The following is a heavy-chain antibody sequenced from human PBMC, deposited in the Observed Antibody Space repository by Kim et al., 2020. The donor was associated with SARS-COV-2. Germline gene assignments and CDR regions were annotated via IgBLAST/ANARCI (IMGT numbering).Heavy chain of an antibody. CDR2: IKSKTDGGTT. CDR1: GFTFSNAW. CDR3: TTEERGSSDFDY. V-gene: IGHV3-15*01. D-gene: IGHD1-26*01. J-gene: IGHJ4*02. Sequence: GGSLRLSCAASGFTFSNAWMSWVRQAPGKGLEWVGRIKSKTDGGTTDYAAPVKGRFTIPRDDSKNTLHLQMNSLKTEDTAVYYCTTEERGSSDFDYWGQGTLVTVSS.